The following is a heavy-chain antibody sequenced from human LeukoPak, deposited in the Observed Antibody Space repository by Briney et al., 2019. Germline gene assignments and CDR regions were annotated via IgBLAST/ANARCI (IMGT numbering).Heavy chain of an antibody. J-gene: IGHJ4*02. Sequence: GGSLRLSCAASGFTFTDYWMHWVRQVPGKGLVWVSIINTDTRGTYYADSVKGRFTISRDNAKSILYLQMDSLRAEDTAVYYCARAGADHFDNWGQGTLVTVSS. CDR3: ARAGADHFDN. D-gene: IGHD3-10*01. CDR1: GFTFTDYW. CDR2: INTDTRGT. V-gene: IGHV3-74*01.